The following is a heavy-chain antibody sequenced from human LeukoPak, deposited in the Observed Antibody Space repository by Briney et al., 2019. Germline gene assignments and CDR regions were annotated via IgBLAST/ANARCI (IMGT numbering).Heavy chain of an antibody. CDR3: ARDRVFVDTAIVSPVQYFDY. Sequence: GASVKVSCKASGYTFASHGISWVRQAPGRGLEWMGWISAYNGNTNYAQKLQGRVTMTTATSTSTAYMELRSLRADDTAVYYCARDRVFVDTAIVSPVQYFDYWGQGTLVTVSS. V-gene: IGHV1-18*01. CDR2: ISAYNGNT. D-gene: IGHD5-18*01. CDR1: GYTFASHG. J-gene: IGHJ4*02.